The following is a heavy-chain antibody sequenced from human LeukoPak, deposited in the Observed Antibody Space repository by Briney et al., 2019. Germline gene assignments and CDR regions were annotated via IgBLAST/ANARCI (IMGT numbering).Heavy chain of an antibody. CDR1: GFTFSSYA. J-gene: IGHJ4*02. CDR3: AKEPTMVRGVIKYYFDY. Sequence: PGGSLRLSCAASGFTFSSYAMSWVRQASGKGLEWVSAISGSGGSTYYADSVKGRFTISRDNSKNTLYLQMNSLRAEDTAVYYCAKEPTMVRGVIKYYFDYWGQGTLVTVSS. CDR2: ISGSGGST. V-gene: IGHV3-23*01. D-gene: IGHD3-10*01.